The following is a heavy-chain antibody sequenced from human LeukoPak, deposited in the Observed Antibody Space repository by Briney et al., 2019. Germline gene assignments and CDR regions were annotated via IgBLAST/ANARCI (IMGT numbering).Heavy chain of an antibody. Sequence: GGSLRLSCAASGFTFSTYAITWVRQAPGKGLEWVSAFSAGDDSTYYADSVKGRFTISRDTSKTTVYLQMNSLRAEDTAVYYCAKTPFGGAYGALDCWGQGTLVTVSS. CDR2: FSAGDDST. CDR1: GFTFSTYA. D-gene: IGHD3-16*01. CDR3: AKTPFGGAYGALDC. V-gene: IGHV3-23*01. J-gene: IGHJ4*02.